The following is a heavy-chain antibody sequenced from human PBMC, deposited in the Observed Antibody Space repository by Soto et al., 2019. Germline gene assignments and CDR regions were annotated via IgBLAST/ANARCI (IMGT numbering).Heavy chain of an antibody. CDR3: SAVAGSFNYYLYGIAV. CDR2: IVVGSGNT. CDR1: GFTVTSYA. Sequence: ASVKGSCKASGFTVTSYAVQRVRQARGERLERIGWIVVGSGNTNYAQKFQERVTITRDMSTSTAYMELSSLRSEDTAVYYCSAVAGSFNYYLYGIAVCAQGTTVTVSS. V-gene: IGHV1-58*01. J-gene: IGHJ6*02. D-gene: IGHD3-10*01.